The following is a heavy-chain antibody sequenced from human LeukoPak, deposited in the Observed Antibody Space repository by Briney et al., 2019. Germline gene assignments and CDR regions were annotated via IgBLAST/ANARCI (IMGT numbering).Heavy chain of an antibody. CDR3: ARETAAKGGGYFDY. Sequence: VASVKVSCKASGGTFSSYAISWVRQAPGQGLEWMGGIIPIFGTANYAQKFQGRVTITTDESTSTAYMELSSLRSEDTAVYYCARETAAKGGGYFDYWGQGTLVTVSS. D-gene: IGHD2-2*01. CDR1: GGTFSSYA. CDR2: IIPIFGTA. J-gene: IGHJ4*02. V-gene: IGHV1-69*05.